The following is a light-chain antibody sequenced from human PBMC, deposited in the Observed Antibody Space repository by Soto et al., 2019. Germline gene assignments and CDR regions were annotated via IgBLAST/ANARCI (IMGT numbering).Light chain of an antibody. CDR3: QQFGSSPGFT. Sequence: EIVLTQSPGTLSLSPGDCTTLSCRTRRSINSRYLAWYQQKPGQAPRLLIYGASSRATGIPDRFSGSGSGTDFTLTISRPEPEDFAVYYCQQFGSSPGFTFGPGTKVDIK. CDR1: RSINSRY. V-gene: IGKV3-20*01. J-gene: IGKJ3*01. CDR2: GAS.